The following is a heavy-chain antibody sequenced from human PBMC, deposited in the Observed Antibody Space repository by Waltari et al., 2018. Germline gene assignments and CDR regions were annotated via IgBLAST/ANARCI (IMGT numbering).Heavy chain of an antibody. J-gene: IGHJ2*01. CDR3: ARGLNWDPSYWYFDL. Sequence: QVQLQQWGAGLLKPSETLSLTCAVYGGSFSGYYWSWIRQPPGKGLEWIVEINHSGSTNYNPSLKSRVTISVDTSKNQFSLKLSSVTAADTAVYYCARGLNWDPSYWYFDLWGRGTLVTVSS. CDR1: GGSFSGYY. D-gene: IGHD7-27*01. V-gene: IGHV4-34*01. CDR2: INHSGST.